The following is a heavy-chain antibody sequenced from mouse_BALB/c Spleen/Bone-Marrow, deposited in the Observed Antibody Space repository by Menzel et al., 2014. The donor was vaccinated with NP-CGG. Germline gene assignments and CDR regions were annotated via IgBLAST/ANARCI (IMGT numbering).Heavy chain of an antibody. CDR3: ARGGHDFSLDY. V-gene: IGHV1-69*01. CDR1: GYTFTDKW. Sequence: QVQLQQPGAEFVMPGASVKMSCKASGYTFTDKWMHWVKQRPGQGLEWIEAIDTSDSYINYNQKFKGKASLTVDASSSTAYMHLSSLTSDDSAVYYCARGGHDFSLDYWGQGTSVIVSS. CDR2: IDTSDSYI. J-gene: IGHJ4*01. D-gene: IGHD2-4*01.